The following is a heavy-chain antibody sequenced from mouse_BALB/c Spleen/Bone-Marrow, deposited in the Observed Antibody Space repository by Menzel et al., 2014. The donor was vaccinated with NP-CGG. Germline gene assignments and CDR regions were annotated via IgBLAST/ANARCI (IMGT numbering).Heavy chain of an antibody. CDR3: AGIYYYGRDY. D-gene: IGHD1-1*01. CDR1: GYTFTNYW. CDR2: INPSTGYT. J-gene: IGHJ2*01. V-gene: IGHV1-7*01. Sequence: QVQLKHSGAELAKPGASVKMSCKASGYTFTNYWMHWVKQRPGQGLEWIGYINPSTGYTEYNQKFKDKATLTADKSSSTAYMQLSSLTSEDSAVYYCAGIYYYGRDYWGQGTTLTVSS.